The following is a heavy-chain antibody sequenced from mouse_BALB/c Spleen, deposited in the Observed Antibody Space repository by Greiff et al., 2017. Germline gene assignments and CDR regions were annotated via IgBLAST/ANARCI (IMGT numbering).Heavy chain of an antibody. CDR2: ISYSGST. Sequence: EVKLQESGPGLVKPSQSLSLTCTVTGYSITSDYAWNWIRQFPGNKLEWMGYISYSGSTSYNPSLKSRISITRDTSKNQFFLQLNSVTTEDTATYYCARSNYGPWFAYWGQGTLVTVSA. D-gene: IGHD1-1*02. J-gene: IGHJ3*01. CDR3: ARSNYGPWFAY. CDR1: GYSITSDYA. V-gene: IGHV3-2*02.